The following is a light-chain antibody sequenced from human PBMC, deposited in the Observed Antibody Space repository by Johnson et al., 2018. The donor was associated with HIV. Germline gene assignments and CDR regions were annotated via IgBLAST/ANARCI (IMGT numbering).Light chain of an antibody. CDR1: SSNIGNNY. V-gene: IGLV1-51*01. CDR3: GTWYSSLSAHYV. CDR2: DNN. Sequence: QSVLTQPPSVSAAPGQKVTISCSGSSSNIGNNYVSWYQQLPGTAPKLLIYDNNKRPSGIPDRSSGSKSATSVTLAITGLQTGDEADYYCGTWYSSLSAHYVFGTGTKVTVL. J-gene: IGLJ1*01.